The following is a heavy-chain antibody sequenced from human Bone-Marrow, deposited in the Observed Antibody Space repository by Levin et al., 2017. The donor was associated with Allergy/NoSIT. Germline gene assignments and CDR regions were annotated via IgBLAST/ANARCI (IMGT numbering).Heavy chain of an antibody. D-gene: IGHD2-21*01. CDR2: IKQDGSEK. CDR1: GFTFSNYW. CDR3: ARGYCRGDACYGAPDY. Sequence: PGESLKISCAGSGFTFSNYWMNWVRQAPGKGLEWVANIKQDGSEKHYVDSVSGRFTISRDNAKSSLYLQMNSLRAEDTAVYFCARGYCRGDACYGAPDYWGQGTLVTVSS. J-gene: IGHJ4*02. V-gene: IGHV3-7*03.